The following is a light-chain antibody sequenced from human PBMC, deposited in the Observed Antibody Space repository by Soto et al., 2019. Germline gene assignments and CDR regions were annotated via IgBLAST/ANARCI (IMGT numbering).Light chain of an antibody. J-gene: IGKJ1*01. CDR3: QQYGSSPRT. V-gene: IGKV3-20*01. CDR2: GAS. CDR1: QSVSSSY. Sequence: EIVLTQSPGALSLSPGERATLSCGASQSVSSSYLAWYQQKPGQAPRLLIYGASTRATGFPYRFSGSVSGTDFTLTISRLEPEDFAVYYCQQYGSSPRTFGQGTKVEIK.